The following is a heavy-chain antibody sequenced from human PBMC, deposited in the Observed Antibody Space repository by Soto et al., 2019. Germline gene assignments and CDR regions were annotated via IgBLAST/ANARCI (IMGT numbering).Heavy chain of an antibody. D-gene: IGHD1-26*01. CDR3: AVPPPWEPRPFQH. CDR2: IYYSGIT. Sequence: SETLSLICTVSGGSVSSGNYYWSWIRQPPGKGLEWIGYIYYSGITNYNPSLKNRVTISVDTSKNQFSLKLSSVTAADTAVYYCAVPPPWEPRPFQHWGQGTLVTVSS. V-gene: IGHV4-61*01. CDR1: GGSVSSGNYY. J-gene: IGHJ1*01.